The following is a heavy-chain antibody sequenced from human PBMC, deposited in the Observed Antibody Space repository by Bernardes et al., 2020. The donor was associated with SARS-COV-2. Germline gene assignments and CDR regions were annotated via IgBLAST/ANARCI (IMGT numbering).Heavy chain of an antibody. Sequence: ASVKVSCKASGYTFTSYGISWVRQAPGQGLEWMGGFDPEDGETIYAQKFQGRVTMTEDTSTDTAYMELSSLRSEDTAVYYCARQGIYGSGLLSYYGMDVWGQGTTVTVSS. CDR1: GYTFTSYG. CDR2: FDPEDGET. V-gene: IGHV1-24*01. J-gene: IGHJ6*02. D-gene: IGHD3-10*01. CDR3: ARQGIYGSGLLSYYGMDV.